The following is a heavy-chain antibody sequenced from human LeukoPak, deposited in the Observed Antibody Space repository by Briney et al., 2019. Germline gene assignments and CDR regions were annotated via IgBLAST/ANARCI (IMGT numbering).Heavy chain of an antibody. Sequence: TTSETLSLTCIVSGGSISSGGYYWSWIRQHPGKGLEWIGYIYYSGSTYYNPSLKSRVTISVDTSKNQFSLKLSSVTAADTAVYYCARSYYDSSGYLFSNWGQGTLVTVSS. J-gene: IGHJ4*02. CDR1: GGSISSGGYY. CDR3: ARSYYDSSGYLFSN. D-gene: IGHD3-22*01. CDR2: IYYSGST. V-gene: IGHV4-31*03.